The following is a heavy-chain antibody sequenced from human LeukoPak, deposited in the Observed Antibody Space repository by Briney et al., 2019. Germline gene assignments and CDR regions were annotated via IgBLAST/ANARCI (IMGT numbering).Heavy chain of an antibody. D-gene: IGHD7-27*01. CDR1: GGSISSYY. CDR2: IYHSGST. CDR3: ARVSGDGAFDI. Sequence: SETLSLTCTVSGGSISSYYWSWIRQPPGKGLEWIGYIYHSGSTYYNPSLKSRVTISVDRSKNQFSLKLSSVTAADTAVYYCARVSGDGAFDIWGQGTMVTVSS. V-gene: IGHV4-59*12. J-gene: IGHJ3*02.